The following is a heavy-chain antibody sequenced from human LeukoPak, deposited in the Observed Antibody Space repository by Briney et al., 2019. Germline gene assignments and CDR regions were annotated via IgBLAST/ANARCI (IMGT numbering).Heavy chain of an antibody. CDR3: AKDRTAGYDGLVDY. V-gene: IGHV3-30*18. CDR2: ISYDGSNK. J-gene: IGHJ4*02. CDR1: GFTFSNYG. Sequence: PGGSLRLSCAASGFTFSNYGMHWVRQAPGKGLEWVAVISYDGSNKDYTDSVKGRFTISRDNSKNTLYLQMNSLRAEDTAVYYCAKDRTAGYDGLVDYWGQGTLVTVSS. D-gene: IGHD5-12*01.